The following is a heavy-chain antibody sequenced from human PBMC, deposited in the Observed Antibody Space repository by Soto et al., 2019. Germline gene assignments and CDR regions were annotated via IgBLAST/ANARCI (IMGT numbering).Heavy chain of an antibody. J-gene: IGHJ4*02. CDR3: ANRVLTAEQDYFYGFDY. Sequence: QVQLVQSGPELKKPGSSVKVSCKASGGTFSSFAVSWVRQAPGQGLEWMGGIIPIFGSPNYAQKFQGRVTITADKSTDTTYMELSSLRSGDTAVYYCANRVLTAEQDYFYGFDYWGQGTLVTVSS. D-gene: IGHD2-21*02. CDR1: GGTFSSFA. V-gene: IGHV1-69*06. CDR2: IIPIFGSP.